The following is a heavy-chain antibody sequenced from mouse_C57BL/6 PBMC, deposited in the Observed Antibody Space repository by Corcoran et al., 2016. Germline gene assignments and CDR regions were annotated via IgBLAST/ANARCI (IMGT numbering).Heavy chain of an antibody. CDR1: GYTFTTYG. Sequence: QIQLVQSGPELKKPGETVKISCKASGYTFTTYGMSWVKQAPGKGLKWMGWINTYSGVPTYADDFKGRFAFSLETSASTAYLQINNLKNEDTATYFCAIYYSNYVFAYWGQGTLVTVSA. CDR3: AIYYSNYVFAY. CDR2: INTYSGVP. D-gene: IGHD2-5*01. J-gene: IGHJ3*01. V-gene: IGHV9-3*01.